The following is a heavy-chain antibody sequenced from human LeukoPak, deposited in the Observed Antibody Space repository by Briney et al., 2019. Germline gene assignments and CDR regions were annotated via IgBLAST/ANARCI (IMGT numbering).Heavy chain of an antibody. D-gene: IGHD2-21*01. CDR2: ICAYNGNT. Sequence: ASVKVSCKASGYTLTSYGVSWVRQAPGQGLEWMGCICAYNGNTNYAQKLRGRVTLTTDTSTCTAYMELRSLRSDDTAVYYCARDPSGSDSYYYYYYMDVWGKGTTVTVSS. J-gene: IGHJ6*03. V-gene: IGHV1-18*01. CDR1: GYTLTSYG. CDR3: ARDPSGSDSYYYYYYMDV.